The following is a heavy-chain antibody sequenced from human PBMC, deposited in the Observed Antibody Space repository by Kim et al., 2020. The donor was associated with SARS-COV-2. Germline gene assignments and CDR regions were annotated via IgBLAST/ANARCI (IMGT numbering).Heavy chain of an antibody. D-gene: IGHD3-10*01. CDR3: ARDPYYSASGSYSHAFDR. V-gene: IGHV4-31*03. Sequence: SETLSLTCTVSGGSISSRDYYWSWIRQHPGKGLEWIGYIYNSGSTYYNPSLKSRIAISVDTSKNQLSLRLFSVTAADTAVYYCARDPYYSASGSYSHAFDRWGQGTMVTVSS. CDR2: IYNSGST. CDR1: GGSISSRDYY. J-gene: IGHJ3*02.